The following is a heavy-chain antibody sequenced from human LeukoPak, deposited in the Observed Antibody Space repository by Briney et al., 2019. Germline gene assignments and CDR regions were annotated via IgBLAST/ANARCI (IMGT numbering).Heavy chain of an antibody. CDR1: GFTFSSYS. V-gene: IGHV3-48*01. CDR3: VQDLWYGEYEY. J-gene: IGHJ4*02. D-gene: IGHD3-10*01. CDR2: ISGTSNTI. Sequence: GGSLRLSCVGSGFTFSSYSMNWVRQAPGKGLEWVSYISGTSNTIYYADSVKGRFTVSRDNAKNSLYLQMNSLRGEDTATYYCVQDLWYGEYEYWGQGTLVTVSS.